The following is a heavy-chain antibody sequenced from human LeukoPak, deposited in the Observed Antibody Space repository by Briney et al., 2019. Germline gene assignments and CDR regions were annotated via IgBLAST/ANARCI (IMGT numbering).Heavy chain of an antibody. V-gene: IGHV1-2*02. CDR3: ARGPYYDILTGYSPADY. J-gene: IGHJ4*02. Sequence: GASVKVSCKASGYTFTGYYMHWVRQAPGQGLEWMGWINPNSGGTNYAQKFQGRVTMTRDTSISTAYVELSRLRSDDTAVYYCARGPYYDILTGYSPADYWGQGTLVTVSS. CDR1: GYTFTGYY. CDR2: INPNSGGT. D-gene: IGHD3-9*01.